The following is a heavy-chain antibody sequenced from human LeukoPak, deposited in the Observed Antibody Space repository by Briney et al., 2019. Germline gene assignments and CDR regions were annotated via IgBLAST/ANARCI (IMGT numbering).Heavy chain of an antibody. J-gene: IGHJ3*02. D-gene: IGHD3-3*01. CDR2: IDPTDSYT. CDR3: ARHLTILDAFDI. V-gene: IGHV5-10-1*01. Sequence: GESLKISCKASGYSFTTYWISWVRQMPGKGLEWMGRIDPTDSYTNYRPSFQGHVTISADKSISTAYLQWSSLKASDTAMFYCARHLTILDAFDIRGQGTMVTVSS. CDR1: GYSFTTYW.